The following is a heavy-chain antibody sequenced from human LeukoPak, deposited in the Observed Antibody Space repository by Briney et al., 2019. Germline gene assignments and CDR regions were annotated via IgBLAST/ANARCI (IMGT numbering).Heavy chain of an antibody. J-gene: IGHJ4*02. CDR3: TTFSSGSYYSY. Sequence: NPGGSLRLSCAASGFIFTNAWMNWVRQAPGKGLEWVGHIKTKTDGGTTDYTAPVKGRFTISRDDSKNTLYLQMNSLKTEDTAVYYCTTFSSGSYYSYWGQGTLVTVSS. V-gene: IGHV3-15*01. D-gene: IGHD1-26*01. CDR1: GFIFTNAW. CDR2: IKTKTDGGTT.